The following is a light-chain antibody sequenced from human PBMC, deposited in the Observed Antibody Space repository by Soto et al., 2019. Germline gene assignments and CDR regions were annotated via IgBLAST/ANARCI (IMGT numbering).Light chain of an antibody. CDR3: AIWDDSVDGWV. Sequence: QSVLTQPPSVSEAPGQRVTISCSGSNVGNKAVNWYQQLPGKAPKLLLYYDDMLSSGVSDRFSGSKSGNSASLAISGLQNDDDGDYYCAIWDDSVDGWVFGGGTKLTVL. V-gene: IGLV1-36*01. J-gene: IGLJ3*02. CDR1: NVGNKA. CDR2: YDD.